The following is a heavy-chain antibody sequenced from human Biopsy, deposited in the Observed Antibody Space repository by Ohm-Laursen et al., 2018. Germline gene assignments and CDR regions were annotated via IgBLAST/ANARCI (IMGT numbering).Heavy chain of an antibody. V-gene: IGHV1-46*01. CDR1: GYSFTSYY. J-gene: IGHJ4*02. D-gene: IGHD6-19*01. CDR3: ARNTGWYGDLYYFDY. Sequence: ASVKVSCKTSGYSFTSYYMHWVRQAPGQGLEWMGMINPSGSTTSYPQIFQGRVTMTRDTSKSTVYMELSSLRSADTAVYFCARNTGWYGDLYYFDYWGQGTLVTASS. CDR2: INPSGSTT.